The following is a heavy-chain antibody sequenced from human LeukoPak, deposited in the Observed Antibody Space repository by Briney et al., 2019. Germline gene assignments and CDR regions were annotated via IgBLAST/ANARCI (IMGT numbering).Heavy chain of an antibody. D-gene: IGHD2-2*01. CDR1: GGSISSSSYY. CDR2: IYYSGST. J-gene: IGHJ3*02. V-gene: IGHV4-39*01. Sequence: PSETLSLTCTVSGGSISSSSYYWGWIRQPPGKGLEWIGSIYYSGSTYYNPSLKGRVTISVDTSKNQFSLKLSSVTAADTAVYYCARYCSGTSCYAGPNDAFDIWGQGTMVTVSS. CDR3: ARYCSGTSCYAGPNDAFDI.